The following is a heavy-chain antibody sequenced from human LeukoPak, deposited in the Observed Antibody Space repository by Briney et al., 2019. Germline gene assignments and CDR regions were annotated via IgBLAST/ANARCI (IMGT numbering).Heavy chain of an antibody. CDR3: AKDLEAVTGTGYFDY. CDR2: LSSDGRNK. J-gene: IGHJ4*02. Sequence: GGSLRLSCASSGFTFSSYAMHWVRQAPGKGLEWVAVLSSDGRNKYYADFVKGRFSITRDSSKNRMYLQMHSLRTDDTALYYCAKDLEAVTGTGYFDYWGQGTLVTVSS. D-gene: IGHD6-19*01. CDR1: GFTFSSYA. V-gene: IGHV3-30*04.